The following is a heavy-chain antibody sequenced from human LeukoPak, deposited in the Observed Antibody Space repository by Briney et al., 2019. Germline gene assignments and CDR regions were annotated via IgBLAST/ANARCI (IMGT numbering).Heavy chain of an antibody. D-gene: IGHD3-22*01. Sequence: PGGSLRLSCAASGFTFDDYGMSWVRQAPGKGLEWVCDINWNGAWTGYADSVKGRFTISRDNAKNSLYLQMNSLRAEDTALYYCAGYYYDSSRGFDPWGQGTLVTVSA. J-gene: IGHJ5*02. V-gene: IGHV3-20*04. CDR1: GFTFDDYG. CDR3: AGYYYDSSRGFDP. CDR2: INWNGAWT.